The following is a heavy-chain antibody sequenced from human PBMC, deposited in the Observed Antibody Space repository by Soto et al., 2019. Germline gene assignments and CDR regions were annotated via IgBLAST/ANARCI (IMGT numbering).Heavy chain of an antibody. V-gene: IGHV4-39*01. Sequence: PSETLSLTCTVSGGSISSSSYYWGWIRQPPGKGLEWIGSIYYSGSTYYNPSLKSRVTISVDTSKNQFSLKLSSVTAADTAVYYCPRLGPYYDLWSGYYPIPYYYEGIDVSGQGPT. CDR1: GGSISSSSYY. CDR3: PRLGPYYDLWSGYYPIPYYYEGIDV. CDR2: IYYSGST. J-gene: IGHJ6*02. D-gene: IGHD3-3*01.